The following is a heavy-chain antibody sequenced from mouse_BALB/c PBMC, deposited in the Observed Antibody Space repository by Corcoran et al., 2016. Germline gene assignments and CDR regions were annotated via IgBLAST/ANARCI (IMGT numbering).Heavy chain of an antibody. J-gene: IGHJ3*01. CDR1: GYTFTDYY. D-gene: IGHD2-4*01. CDR2: IYPGSDNT. Sequence: VQLQQSGPELVKPGASVKISCKASGYTFTDYYINWVKQKPGQGLEWIGWIYPGSDNTKYNEKFKGKATLTVDTSSTTAYMQLSSLTSEDTAVYFCASPYDYDGGFTYWGQGTLVTVSA. CDR3: ASPYDYDGGFTY. V-gene: IGHV1-84*02.